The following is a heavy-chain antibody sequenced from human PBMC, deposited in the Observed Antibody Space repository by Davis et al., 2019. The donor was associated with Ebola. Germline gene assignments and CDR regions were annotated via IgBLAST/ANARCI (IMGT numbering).Heavy chain of an antibody. CDR1: GVSISRHY. V-gene: IGHV4-59*11. CDR2: IAYTGNT. CDR3: ARGGLVPAALYL. Sequence: PSETLSLTCTVSGVSISRHYWSWIRQPPGKGLEWIGYIAYTGNTIYNPSLKSRVTISGDTSKKQFSLRLNSVTAADTAVYYCARGGLVPAALYLWGQGTMVTVSS. D-gene: IGHD2-2*01. J-gene: IGHJ3*01.